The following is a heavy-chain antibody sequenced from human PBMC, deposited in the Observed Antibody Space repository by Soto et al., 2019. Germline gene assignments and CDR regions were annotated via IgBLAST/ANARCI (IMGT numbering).Heavy chain of an antibody. CDR1: GGTSSSSSYC. Sequence: SSETLSLTCTVSGGTSSSSSYCWGWIRQPPGKGLEWIGSIYYSGSTYYNPSLKSRVTISVDTSKNQFSLKLSSVTAADTAVYYCARRLYYDSSGFEGGGMDVWGQGTTVTVSS. D-gene: IGHD3-22*01. CDR3: ARRLYYDSSGFEGGGMDV. J-gene: IGHJ6*02. V-gene: IGHV4-39*01. CDR2: IYYSGST.